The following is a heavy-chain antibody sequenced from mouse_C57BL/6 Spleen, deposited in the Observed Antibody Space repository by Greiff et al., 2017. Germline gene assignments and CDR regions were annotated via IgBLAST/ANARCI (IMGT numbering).Heavy chain of an antibody. D-gene: IGHD1-1*01. J-gene: IGHJ4*01. Sequence: VQLQESGAELVRPGASVTLSCKASGYTFTDYEMHWVKQTPVHGLEWIGAIDPETGGTAYNQKFKGKAILTADKSSSPAYMELRSLTSEDSSVYYCTRGGSSYVDYWGQGTSVTVSS. CDR3: TRGGSSYVDY. CDR1: GYTFTDYE. V-gene: IGHV1-15*01. CDR2: IDPETGGT.